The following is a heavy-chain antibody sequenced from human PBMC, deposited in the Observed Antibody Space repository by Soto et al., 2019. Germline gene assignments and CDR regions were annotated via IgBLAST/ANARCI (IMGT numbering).Heavy chain of an antibody. J-gene: IGHJ6*03. Sequence: EVQLVESGGGLVKPGGSLRLSCAASGFTFSSYSMNWVRQAPGKGLEWVSSISSSSSYIYYADSVKGRFTISRDNAKNSLDRQMNSLRAEDTAVYYCARVGYCSGGSCYRYYYYYMDVWGKGTTVTVSS. CDR2: ISSSSSYI. CDR1: GFTFSSYS. V-gene: IGHV3-21*01. CDR3: ARVGYCSGGSCYRYYYYYMDV. D-gene: IGHD2-15*01.